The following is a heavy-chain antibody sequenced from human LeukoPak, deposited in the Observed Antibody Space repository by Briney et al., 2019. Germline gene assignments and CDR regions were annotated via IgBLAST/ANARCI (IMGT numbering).Heavy chain of an antibody. D-gene: IGHD3-3*01. V-gene: IGHV1-18*01. CDR1: GYTFTSYG. CDR3: ARVLVLRFLEWADYYGMDV. J-gene: IGHJ6*02. CDR2: ISAYNGST. Sequence: ASVKVSCKASGYTFTSYGISWVRQAPGQGLEWMGWISAYNGSTNYAQKLQGRVTMTTDTSTSTAYMELRSLRSDDTAVYYCARVLVLRFLEWADYYGMDVWGQGTTVTVSS.